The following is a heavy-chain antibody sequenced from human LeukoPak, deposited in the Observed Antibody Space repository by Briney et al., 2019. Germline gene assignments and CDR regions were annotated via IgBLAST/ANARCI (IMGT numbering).Heavy chain of an antibody. CDR3: ARVSSGWSPIDY. J-gene: IGHJ4*02. V-gene: IGHV3-74*01. CDR2: INSDGSST. CDR1: GFTFSSYW. D-gene: IGHD6-19*01. Sequence: PGXSLRXSCAASGFTFSSYWMHWVRQAPGKGLVWVSRINSDGSSTNYADSVKGRFTISRDNAKNTLYLQMNSQRGEDTAVYYCARVSSGWSPIDYWGQGTLVTVSS.